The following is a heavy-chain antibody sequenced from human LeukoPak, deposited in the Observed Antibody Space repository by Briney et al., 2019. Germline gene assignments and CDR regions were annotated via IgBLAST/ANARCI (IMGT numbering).Heavy chain of an antibody. J-gene: IGHJ3*02. CDR3: ARAYSGSYYGISFAFDI. CDR1: GFTFSSYE. D-gene: IGHD1-26*01. V-gene: IGHV3-48*03. CDR2: ISSSGSTI. Sequence: TGGSLRLSCAASGFTFSSYEMNWVRQATGKGLEWVSYISSSGSTIYYADSVRGRFTISRDNAKNSLYLQMNSLRAEDTAVYYCARAYSGSYYGISFAFDIWGQGTMVTVSS.